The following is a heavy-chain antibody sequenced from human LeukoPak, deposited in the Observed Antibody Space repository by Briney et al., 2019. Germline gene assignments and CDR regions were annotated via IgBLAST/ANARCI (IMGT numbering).Heavy chain of an antibody. CDR1: GFTFSSYA. CDR2: ISYDGSNK. Sequence: PGGSLRLSCAASGFTFSSYAMHWVRQAPGKGLEWVAVISYDGSNKYYADSVKGRFIISRDNSKNTLYLQMNSLRDEDTAVYYCAKVRVLQQLSYYFDYWGQGTLVTVSS. J-gene: IGHJ4*02. D-gene: IGHD2-15*01. CDR3: AKVRVLQQLSYYFDY. V-gene: IGHV3-30*18.